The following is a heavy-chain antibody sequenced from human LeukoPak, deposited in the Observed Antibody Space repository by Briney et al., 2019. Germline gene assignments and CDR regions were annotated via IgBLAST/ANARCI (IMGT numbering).Heavy chain of an antibody. J-gene: IGHJ4*02. CDR2: ISGSAITI. D-gene: IGHD2-8*02. Sequence: PGGSLRLSCAASGFAFSDYYMSWIRQAPGKGLEWVAYISGSAITINYADSVKGRFTISRDNAQKSLYLQMNSLRAEDTAVYYCARGSDNSWYLWKYWGQGTQVTVSS. CDR3: ARGSDNSWYLWKY. CDR1: GFAFSDYY. V-gene: IGHV3-11*04.